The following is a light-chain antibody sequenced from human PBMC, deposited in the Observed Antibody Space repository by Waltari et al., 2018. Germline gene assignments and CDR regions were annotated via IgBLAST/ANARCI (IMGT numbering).Light chain of an antibody. CDR1: NSDIGGYNF. V-gene: IGLV2-14*03. J-gene: IGLJ3*02. CDR2: DVS. Sequence: QPALTQPASVSGSPGQSITISCTGSNSDIGGYNFVSWYQQHPGKVPKLMIFDVSSRPSGVSDRFSGSKSGDTASLTISGLLPEDEADYYCSSYSSGTTIVEFGGGTKLTVL. CDR3: SSYSSGTTIVE.